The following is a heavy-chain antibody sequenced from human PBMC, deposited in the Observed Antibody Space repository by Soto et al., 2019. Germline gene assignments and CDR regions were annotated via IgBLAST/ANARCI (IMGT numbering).Heavy chain of an antibody. Sequence: EVPLVESGGGLVQPGGSLRLSCAASGFTVSSNYMSWVRQAPGKGLEWVSVIYSGGSTYYADSVKGRFTISRDNSKNTLYLQMNSLRAEDTAVYYCARVQAGPGFAYYYYGMDVWGQGTTVTVSS. V-gene: IGHV3-66*01. CDR2: IYSGGST. CDR1: GFTVSSNY. D-gene: IGHD2-2*01. CDR3: ARVQAGPGFAYYYYGMDV. J-gene: IGHJ6*02.